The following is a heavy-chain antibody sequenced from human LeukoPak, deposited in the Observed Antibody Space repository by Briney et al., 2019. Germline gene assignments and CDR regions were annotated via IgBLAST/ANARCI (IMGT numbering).Heavy chain of an antibody. Sequence: GASVKVSCKASGGTFSSFAISWVRQAPGQGLEWMGGIIPFFGTTNYAQKFQGRVTITADESTNTPYMELSSLRFEDTAVYYCARGSPYYDFWSGYPYDAFDIWGQGTMVTVSS. J-gene: IGHJ3*02. V-gene: IGHV1-69*13. CDR3: ARGSPYYDFWSGYPYDAFDI. CDR2: IIPFFGTT. D-gene: IGHD3-3*01. CDR1: GGTFSSFA.